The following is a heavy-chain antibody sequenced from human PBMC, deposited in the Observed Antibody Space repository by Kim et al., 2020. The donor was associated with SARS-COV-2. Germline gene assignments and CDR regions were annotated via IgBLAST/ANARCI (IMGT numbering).Heavy chain of an antibody. J-gene: IGHJ6*02. CDR2: ISAYNGNT. CDR3: ARRGDYYGSGSYQTYYYYYYGMDV. CDR1: GYTFTSYG. Sequence: ASVKVSCKASGYTFTSYGISWVRQAPGQGLEWMGWISAYNGNTNYAQKLQGRDTMTTDTSTSTAYMELRSLRSDDTAVYYCARRGDYYGSGSYQTYYYYYYGMDVWGQGTTVTVSS. V-gene: IGHV1-18*01. D-gene: IGHD3-10*01.